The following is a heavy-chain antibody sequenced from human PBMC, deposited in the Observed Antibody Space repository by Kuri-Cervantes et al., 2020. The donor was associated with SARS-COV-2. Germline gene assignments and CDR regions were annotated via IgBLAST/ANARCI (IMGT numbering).Heavy chain of an antibody. CDR2: INHSGST. D-gene: IGHD3-22*01. CDR3: ARDLDSSGSPTDYGMDV. Sequence: ESLKISCAVYGGSFSDYSWSWIRQPPGKGLEWIGEINHSGSTNYNPSLKSRVTISVDTSKNQFSLKLSSVTAADTAVYYCARDLDSSGSPTDYGMDVWGQGTTVTVSS. J-gene: IGHJ6*02. CDR1: GGSFSDYS. V-gene: IGHV4-34*01.